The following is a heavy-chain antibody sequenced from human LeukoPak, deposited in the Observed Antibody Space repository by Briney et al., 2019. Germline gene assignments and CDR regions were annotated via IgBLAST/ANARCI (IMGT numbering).Heavy chain of an antibody. V-gene: IGHV1-69*06. D-gene: IGHD6-19*01. CDR2: IIPIFGTA. CDR1: GGTFSSYA. CDR3: ATGGYSSGWGFQYYYYYYMDV. J-gene: IGHJ6*03. Sequence: SVKVSCNASGGTFSSYAISWVRQAPGQGLEWMGEIIPIFGTANYAQKFQGRVTITADKSTSTAYMELSSLRSEDTAVYYCATGGYSSGWGFQYYYYYYMDVWGKGTTVTVSS.